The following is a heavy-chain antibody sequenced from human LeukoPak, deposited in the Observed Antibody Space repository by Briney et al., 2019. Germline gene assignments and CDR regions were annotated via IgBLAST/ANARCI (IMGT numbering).Heavy chain of an antibody. Sequence: GGSLRLSCAASGFTFNTYGMHWVRQVPGKGLDWVAFIRYDGTYKYYADSVKGRFTISRDNSKNTLYLQMNSLRPEDTALYYCAKESPVRTAVTPPAVGNWGQGTLVTVSS. V-gene: IGHV3-30*02. J-gene: IGHJ4*02. CDR2: IRYDGTYK. CDR3: AKESPVRTAVTPPAVGN. D-gene: IGHD4-11*01. CDR1: GFTFNTYG.